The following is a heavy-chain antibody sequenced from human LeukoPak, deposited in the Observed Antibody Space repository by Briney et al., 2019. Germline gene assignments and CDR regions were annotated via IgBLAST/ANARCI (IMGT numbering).Heavy chain of an antibody. CDR2: IYYSGGT. D-gene: IGHD3-10*01. J-gene: IGHJ4*02. Sequence: PSETLPLTCTVSGGSISSGGYYWSWIRQHPGKGLEWIGYIYYSGGTYYNPSLKRRVTISVDTSKNQFSLKLSSVTAADTAVYYCASFHMVRGVIGYYFDYWGQGTLVTVSS. CDR1: GGSISSGGYY. CDR3: ASFHMVRGVIGYYFDY. V-gene: IGHV4-31*03.